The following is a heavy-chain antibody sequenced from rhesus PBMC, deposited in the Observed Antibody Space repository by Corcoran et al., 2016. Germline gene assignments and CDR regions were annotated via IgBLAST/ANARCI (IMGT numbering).Heavy chain of an antibody. CDR2: IYGSGGSP. Sequence: QVQLQESDPGLVKPSETLSLTCAVSGGSISSNYWSWIRQAPGKGREWIGRIYGSGGSPDYNPALKSRVTISTDTSKNQFSLKLSSVTAADTAVYYCARVPGRGSLDYWGQGALVTVSS. J-gene: IGHJ4*01. CDR3: ARVPGRGSLDY. CDR1: GGSISSNY. V-gene: IGHV4-160*01. D-gene: IGHD3-16*01.